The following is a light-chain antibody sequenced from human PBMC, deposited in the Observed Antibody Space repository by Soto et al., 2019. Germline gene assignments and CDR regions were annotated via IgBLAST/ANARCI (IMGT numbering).Light chain of an antibody. CDR2: GAS. V-gene: IGKV3-20*01. CDR1: QSISSY. Sequence: EIVLTQSPDTLSLSPGERATLSCRASQSISSYLAWYQQKPGQAPRLLIYGASSRATGIPDRFIGSGAGTDFTLAISRLEPGDSAVYFCQEGDTSPWTFGRGTKVEIK. CDR3: QEGDTSPWT. J-gene: IGKJ1*01.